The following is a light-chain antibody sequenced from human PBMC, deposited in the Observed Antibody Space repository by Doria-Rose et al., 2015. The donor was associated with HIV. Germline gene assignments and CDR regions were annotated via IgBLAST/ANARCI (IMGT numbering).Light chain of an antibody. J-gene: IGKJ1*01. CDR3: HQYGTSWT. CDR1: QSLSSTY. Sequence: EIVLTQSPGTLSLSPGERATLSCRASQSLSSTYLAWYQQKPGQAPSLLIYDGSTRATGIPDRFSASGSGTDFTLTINRLEPEDFAPYYCHQYGTSWTFVQGTKVEI. CDR2: DGS. V-gene: IGKV3-20*01.